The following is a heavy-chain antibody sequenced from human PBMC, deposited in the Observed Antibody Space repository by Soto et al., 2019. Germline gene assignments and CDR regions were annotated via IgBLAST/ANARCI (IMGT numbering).Heavy chain of an antibody. CDR1: GFTFSNAW. CDR2: IKSKTDGGTT. Sequence: GGSLRLSCAASGFTFSNAWMSWVRQAPGKGLEWVGRIKSKTDGGTTDYAAPVKGRFTISRDDSKNTLYLQMNSLKTEDTAVYYCTTTQLHLVPINFDHWGQGTLVTVSS. CDR3: TTTQLHLVPINFDH. D-gene: IGHD6-13*01. V-gene: IGHV3-15*01. J-gene: IGHJ4*02.